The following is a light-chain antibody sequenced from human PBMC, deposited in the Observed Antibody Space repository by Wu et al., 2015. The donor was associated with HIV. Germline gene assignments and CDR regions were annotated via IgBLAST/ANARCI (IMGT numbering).Light chain of an antibody. CDR3: QQYGSSPPWT. CDR1: QSVAGSS. V-gene: IGKV3-20*01. Sequence: EIVLTQFPGTLSLSPGEEASLSCRASQSVAGSSLAWFQQKPGQTPRLLIYGASSRATGIPDRFSGSGSGTDFTLTISRLEPEDFAVYYCQQYGSSPPWTFGRRDQGGNQT. J-gene: IGKJ1*01. CDR2: GAS.